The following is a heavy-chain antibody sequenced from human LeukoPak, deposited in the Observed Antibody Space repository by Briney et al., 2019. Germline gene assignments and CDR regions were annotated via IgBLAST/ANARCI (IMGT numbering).Heavy chain of an antibody. Sequence: GESLKISCKGSGYSFSSYCIGWVRQMPGKGLEWMGIIYPGDSDTRNSPSFQGQVTISADKSNSTAYLQWSSLKASDTAMYFCARARILLTFGGLRGTKTDAFDIWGQGTMVTVSS. D-gene: IGHD3-16*01. CDR3: ARARILLTFGGLRGTKTDAFDI. CDR2: IYPGDSDT. V-gene: IGHV5-51*01. CDR1: GYSFSSYC. J-gene: IGHJ3*02.